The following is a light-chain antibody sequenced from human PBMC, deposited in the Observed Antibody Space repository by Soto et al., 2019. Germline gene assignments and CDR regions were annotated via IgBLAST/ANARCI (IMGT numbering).Light chain of an antibody. V-gene: IGKV3-20*01. CDR1: QSLSNFF. CDR2: GTS. CDR3: QQYESSPIT. J-gene: IGKJ5*01. Sequence: IVLTQSPGILSLSPGEGATLSCRASQSLSNFFLAWYQQKPGQAPRLLIYGTSIRATGIPDRFSGSGSETDFTLTVNRLEPEDFAVYYCQQYESSPITFGQGTRLEIK.